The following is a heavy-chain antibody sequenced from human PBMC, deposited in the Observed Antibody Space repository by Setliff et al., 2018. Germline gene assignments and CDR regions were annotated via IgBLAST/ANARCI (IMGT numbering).Heavy chain of an antibody. Sequence: PSETLSLTCIVSVDSLISGHYYWSWVRQPPGKGLEWIGRIYYTGTTYYNPSLKSRITMSVDTSKKQFSLSLSSVTAADTAIYYCASYGSNYWGQGTLVTVSS. V-gene: IGHV4-39*01. CDR1: VDSLISGHYY. CDR2: IYYTGTT. CDR3: ASYGSNY. D-gene: IGHD1-26*01. J-gene: IGHJ4*02.